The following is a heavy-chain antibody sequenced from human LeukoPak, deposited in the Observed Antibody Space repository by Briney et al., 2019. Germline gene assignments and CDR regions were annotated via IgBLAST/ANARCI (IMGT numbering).Heavy chain of an antibody. D-gene: IGHD6-19*01. CDR3: ARQKQWLVRGGWFDP. CDR2: INHSGST. V-gene: IGHV4-34*01. CDR1: SGSFSGYY. Sequence: SETLSLTCAVYSGSFSGYYWSWIRQPPGKGLEWIGEINHSGSTNYNPSLKSRVTISVDTSKNQFSLKLRSVTAADTAVYYCARQKQWLVRGGWFDPWGQGTLVTVSS. J-gene: IGHJ5*02.